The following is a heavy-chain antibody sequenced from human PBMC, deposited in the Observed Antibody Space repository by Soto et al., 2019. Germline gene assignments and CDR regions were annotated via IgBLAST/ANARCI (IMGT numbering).Heavy chain of an antibody. Sequence: SVKVSCKPSGTTLDSFTFSWVRQAPGQGLEWMGGFVPMFGSASIAQSLQGRVTITADASTGTGYMELSDLRSEDSAIYYCAREDDTTGHYSWFDPWGPGTLVTVSS. V-gene: IGHV1-69*13. CDR2: FVPMFGSA. J-gene: IGHJ5*02. CDR3: AREDDTTGHYSWFDP. D-gene: IGHD3-22*01. CDR1: GTTLDSFT.